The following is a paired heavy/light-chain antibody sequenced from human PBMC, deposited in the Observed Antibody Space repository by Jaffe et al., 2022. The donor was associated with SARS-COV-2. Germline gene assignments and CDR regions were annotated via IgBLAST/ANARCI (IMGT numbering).Light chain of an antibody. Sequence: YELTQPPSVSVSPGQTASIGCSGDKLGAKYVHWYQQRPGQSPILVIYQDDKRPSGIPERVSGSNSGNTATLTISGTQALDEADYYCQAWDSTSYVVFGGGTKLTVL. V-gene: IGLV3-1*01. CDR1: KLGAKY. CDR3: QAWDSTSYVV. CDR2: QDD. J-gene: IGLJ2*01.
Heavy chain of an antibody. CDR1: GGSISGSNHY. J-gene: IGHJ6*02. CDR2: LYYSGTS. CDR3: ARHSGGEGASTPLHSGMDV. V-gene: IGHV4-39*01. Sequence: QLRVQESGPGLVKPAETLSLTCHVSGGSISGSNHYWAWIRQPPGKGLEWIGSLYYSGTSYYNPSLKSRVTVSGDTSKSQISLRLTSVTATDTAVYYCARHSGGEGASTPLHSGMDVWGRGTTVTVSS. D-gene: IGHD2-21*01.